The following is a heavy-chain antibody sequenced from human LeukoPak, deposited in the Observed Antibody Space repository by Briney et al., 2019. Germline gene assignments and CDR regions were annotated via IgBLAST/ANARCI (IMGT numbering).Heavy chain of an antibody. CDR2: ISSSSSTI. V-gene: IGHV3-48*01. Sequence: PGGSLRLSCAASGFTFSSYSMNWVRQAPGKGLEWVSYISSSSSTIYYADSLKGRFTISRENAKNSLYLQMNSLRAEDTAVYYCARFSADSGWWDWYFDLWGRGTLVTVSS. J-gene: IGHJ2*01. CDR1: GFTFSSYS. CDR3: ARFSADSGWWDWYFDL. D-gene: IGHD6-19*01.